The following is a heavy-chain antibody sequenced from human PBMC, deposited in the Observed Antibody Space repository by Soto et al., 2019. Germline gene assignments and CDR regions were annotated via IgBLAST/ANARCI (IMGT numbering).Heavy chain of an antibody. CDR3: ASSIAARPRGTFDI. V-gene: IGHV1-18*01. CDR2: ISAYNGNT. CDR1: GYTFTSYG. Sequence: GASVKVSCKASGYTFTSYGISRVRQAPGQGLEWMGWISAYNGNTNYAQKLQGRVTMTTDTSTSTAYMELRSLRSDDTAVYYCASSIAARPRGTFDIWGQGTMVTVSS. J-gene: IGHJ3*02. D-gene: IGHD6-6*01.